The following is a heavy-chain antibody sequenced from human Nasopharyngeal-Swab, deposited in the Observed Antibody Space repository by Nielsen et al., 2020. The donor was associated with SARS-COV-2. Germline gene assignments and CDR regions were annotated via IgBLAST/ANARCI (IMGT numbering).Heavy chain of an antibody. CDR1: GGSVSSGSYY. CDR3: ARDRARGLGGWFDP. J-gene: IGHJ5*02. D-gene: IGHD3-16*01. V-gene: IGHV4-61*01. Sequence: SETLSLTCTVSGGSVSSGSYYWSWIRQPPGKGLKWIGYIYYSGSTNYNPSLKSRVTISVDTSKTQFSLKLSSVTAADTAVYYCARDRARGLGGWFDPWGQGTLVTVSS. CDR2: IYYSGST.